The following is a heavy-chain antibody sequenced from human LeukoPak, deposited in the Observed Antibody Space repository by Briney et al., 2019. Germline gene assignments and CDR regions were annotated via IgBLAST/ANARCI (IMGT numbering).Heavy chain of an antibody. J-gene: IGHJ4*02. CDR2: INPSGGST. V-gene: IGHV1-46*01. D-gene: IGHD6-13*01. CDR1: GYTFTSYY. Sequence: GASVKVSCKASGYTFTSYYMHWVRQAPGQGLEWMGIINPSGGSTSYAQKFQGRVTMTRDTSTSTVYMELSSLRSEDTAVYYCAGDSTTSIAAAGPSSVDYWGQGTLVTVSS. CDR3: AGDSTTSIAAAGPSSVDY.